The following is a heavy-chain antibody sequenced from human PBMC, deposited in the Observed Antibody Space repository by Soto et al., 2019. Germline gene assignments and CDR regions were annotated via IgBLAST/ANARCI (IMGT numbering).Heavy chain of an antibody. J-gene: IGHJ6*03. CDR3: AKEDSGFSGYMDV. V-gene: IGHV3-9*01. CDR1: GFTFYNHG. D-gene: IGHD3-10*01. CDR2: ITWSSDSM. Sequence: EVQLVESGGGLVQPGRSLRLSCVASGFTFYNHGMHWVRQAPGRGLEWVSGITWSSDSMGYADSVKGRFTISRDNATKSLYLQMNCLRPEDTALYYCAKEDSGFSGYMDVWGKGTTVSVS.